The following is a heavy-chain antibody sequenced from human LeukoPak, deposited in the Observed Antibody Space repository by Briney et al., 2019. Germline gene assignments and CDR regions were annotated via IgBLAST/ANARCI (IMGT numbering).Heavy chain of an antibody. Sequence: GGSLRLSCAASGFTFSSYWMSWVRQAPGKGLEWVANIKQDGSEKYYVDSVKGRFTISRDNAKNSLYLQMNSLRAEDTAVYYCARAWWEEEYYFDYWGQGTLVTVSS. J-gene: IGHJ4*02. CDR1: GFTFSSYW. D-gene: IGHD1-26*01. V-gene: IGHV3-7*01. CDR3: ARAWWEEEYYFDY. CDR2: IKQDGSEK.